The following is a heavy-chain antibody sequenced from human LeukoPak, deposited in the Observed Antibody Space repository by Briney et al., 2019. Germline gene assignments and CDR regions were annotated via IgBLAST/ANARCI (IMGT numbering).Heavy chain of an antibody. CDR2: IHHSGST. D-gene: IGHD1-26*01. Sequence: PSETLSLTCAVSGYSISSGYYGGWIRQPPGKGLEWIGSIHHSGSTYSNSSLKSRVTVSVDTSKNQFSLNLNSVAAADTAVYYCVRVSGGYDTKYYFDCWGQGTLVTVSS. CDR1: GYSISSGYY. V-gene: IGHV4-38-2*01. CDR3: VRVSGGYDTKYYFDC. J-gene: IGHJ4*02.